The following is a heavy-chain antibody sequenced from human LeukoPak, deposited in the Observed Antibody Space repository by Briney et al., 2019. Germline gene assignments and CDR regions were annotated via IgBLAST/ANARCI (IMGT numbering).Heavy chain of an antibody. Sequence: SETLSLTCTVSGESITSGQYYWSWIRQSAVKGLEWIGRFYISGFTNYNPSLKSRVTISLDRSRNQFFLNLTSVTAADTAVYYCARDDYGDSFQLWGQGTLVTDSS. J-gene: IGHJ1*01. CDR3: ARDDYGDSFQL. CDR1: GESITSGQYY. D-gene: IGHD4-17*01. CDR2: FYISGFT. V-gene: IGHV4-61*02.